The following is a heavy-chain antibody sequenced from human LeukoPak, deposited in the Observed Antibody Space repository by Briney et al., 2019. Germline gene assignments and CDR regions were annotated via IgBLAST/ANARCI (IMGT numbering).Heavy chain of an antibody. V-gene: IGHV4-4*02. CDR3: AREVAAGSYRGFDY. D-gene: IGHD6-19*01. CDR1: GGSISTDNW. Sequence: SETLSLTCAVSGGSISTDNWWHWIRQSPGKGLEWIGEIYHNGDTHYNPSLKSRVTMSVDTSKNQFYLKVNYVTAADTATYYCAREVAAGSYRGFDYWGQGTLVTVSS. CDR2: IYHNGDT. J-gene: IGHJ4*01.